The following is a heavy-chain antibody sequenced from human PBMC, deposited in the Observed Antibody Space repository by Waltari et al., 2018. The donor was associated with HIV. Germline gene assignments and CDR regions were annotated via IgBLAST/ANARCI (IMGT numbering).Heavy chain of an antibody. J-gene: IGHJ6*02. V-gene: IGHV1-2*02. CDR2: SNPKRGGT. Sequence: QVELVQSGAEVKKPGASVKVSCKASGYTFTDNYIHWVRRAPGHGLEWMGWSNPKRGGTNNARKLQGRVTMPRDTSMSTVYMEVSRLTSDATAVYYCARGGASTTPRDYNYYGLDVWGQGTTVTVSS. CDR1: GYTFTDNY. CDR3: ARGGASTTPRDYNYYGLDV. D-gene: IGHD2-2*01.